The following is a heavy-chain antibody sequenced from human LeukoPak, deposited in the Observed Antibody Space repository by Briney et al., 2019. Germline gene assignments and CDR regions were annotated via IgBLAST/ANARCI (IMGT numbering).Heavy chain of an antibody. CDR2: IYHSGST. CDR3: ARVFGYFPFDP. Sequence: ASETLSLTCTVSGYSISSGYYWGWIRQPPGKGLEWIGSIYHSGSTYYNPSLKSRVTISVDTSNNQFSLKLSSVTAADTAVYYCARVFGYFPFDPWGQGTLVTVSS. V-gene: IGHV4-38-2*02. J-gene: IGHJ5*02. D-gene: IGHD3-22*01. CDR1: GYSISSGYY.